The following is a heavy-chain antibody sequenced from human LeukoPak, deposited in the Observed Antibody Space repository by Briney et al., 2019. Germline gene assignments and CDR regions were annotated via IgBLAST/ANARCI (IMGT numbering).Heavy chain of an antibody. D-gene: IGHD3-22*01. CDR1: GGSFSSYG. Sequence: GASVKVSCKASGGSFSSYGISWVRQAPGQGLEWMGRIIPVLRMANYAQNFQDRVKLTADMSTTTVYMEMGSLRSDDTAVYFCARDEREEYSASGGYSEWWGQGTLVTVSS. CDR2: IIPVLRMA. J-gene: IGHJ4*02. V-gene: IGHV1-69*04. CDR3: ARDEREEYSASGGYSEW.